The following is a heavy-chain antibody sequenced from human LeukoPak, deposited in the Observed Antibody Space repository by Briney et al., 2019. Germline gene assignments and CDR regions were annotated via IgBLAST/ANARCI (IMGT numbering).Heavy chain of an antibody. J-gene: IGHJ4*02. CDR1: GGSFSGYY. CDR2: INHSGST. D-gene: IGHD3-10*01. CDR3: ARKGYYPKYYFDY. V-gene: IGHV4-34*01. Sequence: PSETLSLTXAVYGGSFSGYYWSWLRQPPGKGLEWIGEINHSGSTNYNPSLKSRVTISVDTSKNQFSLKLSSVTAADTAVYYCARKGYYPKYYFDYWGQGTLVTVSS.